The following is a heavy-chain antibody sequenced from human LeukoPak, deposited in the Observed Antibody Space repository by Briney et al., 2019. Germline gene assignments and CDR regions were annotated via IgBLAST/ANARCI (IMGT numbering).Heavy chain of an antibody. CDR1: GGSISSYY. D-gene: IGHD6-13*01. V-gene: IGHV4-59*08. CDR2: IYYSGST. CDR3: ARPRHSSSWYYFQH. J-gene: IGHJ1*01. Sequence: PSETLSLTCTVSGGSISSYYWSWIRQPPGKGLEWTGYIYYSGSTNYNPSLKSRVTISVDTSKNQFSLKLSSVTAADTAVYYCARPRHSSSWYYFQHWGQGTLVTVSS.